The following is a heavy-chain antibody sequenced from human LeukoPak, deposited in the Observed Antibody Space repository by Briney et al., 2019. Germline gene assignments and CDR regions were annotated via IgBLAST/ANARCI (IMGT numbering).Heavy chain of an antibody. J-gene: IGHJ4*02. CDR3: ARDLRSSGYKD. V-gene: IGHV3-30*04. D-gene: IGHD3-22*01. Sequence: GGSLRLSCAASGFTFSSYVMHWVRQAPGKGLEWVAIISYDGSNEYYADSVKGRFTISRDNSKNTLYLQMNSLRAADTAVYYCARDLRSSGYKDWGQGTLVTVSS. CDR2: ISYDGSNE. CDR1: GFTFSSYV.